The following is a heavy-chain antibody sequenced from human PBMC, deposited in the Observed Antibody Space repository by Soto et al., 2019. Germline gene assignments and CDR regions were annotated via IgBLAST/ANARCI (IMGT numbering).Heavy chain of an antibody. V-gene: IGHV3-48*04. J-gene: IGHJ4*02. D-gene: IGHD3-16*01. CDR2: ISGSGSTI. CDR3: AGLIY. Sequence: PGGSLRLSCAASGFIFSTSGSAFSRYAMTWVRQTPGKALEWVSSISGSGSTIYYADSVKGRFTISRDNAKNSLYLQMNSLRAEDTAVYYCAGLIYWGQGTLVTVSS. CDR1: GFIFSTSGSAFSRYA.